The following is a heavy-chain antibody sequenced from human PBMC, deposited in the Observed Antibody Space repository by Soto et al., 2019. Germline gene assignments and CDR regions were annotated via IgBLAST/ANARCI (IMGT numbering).Heavy chain of an antibody. CDR2: ISGSGGST. Sequence: PGGSLRLSCAASGFTFSSYAMSWVRQAPGKGLEWVSAISGSGGSTYYADSVKGRFTISRDNSKNTLYLQMNSLRAEDTAVYYCAKDVLRITMVRGVIGPIDYWGQGTLVTVSS. V-gene: IGHV3-23*01. J-gene: IGHJ4*02. D-gene: IGHD3-10*01. CDR1: GFTFSSYA. CDR3: AKDVLRITMVRGVIGPIDY.